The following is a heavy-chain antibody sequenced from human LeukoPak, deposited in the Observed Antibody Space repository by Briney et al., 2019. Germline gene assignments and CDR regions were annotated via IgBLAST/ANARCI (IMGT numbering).Heavy chain of an antibody. CDR2: ISSDGSRV. V-gene: IGHV3-74*01. D-gene: IGHD1-26*01. J-gene: IGHJ4*02. CDR1: GFTFSDYW. CDR3: ARGHSGSYDY. Sequence: GGSLRLSCAASGFTFSDYWMHWVRQAPGKGLVWVSRISSDGSRVTYADSVKGRFTISRDNAKNSLYLQMNSLRVEDTAVYFCARGHSGSYDYWGQGTLVTVSS.